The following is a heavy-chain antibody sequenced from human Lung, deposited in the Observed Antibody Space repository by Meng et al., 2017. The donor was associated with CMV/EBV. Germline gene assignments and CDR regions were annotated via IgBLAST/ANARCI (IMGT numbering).Heavy chain of an antibody. V-gene: IGHV1-18*01. CDR3: ARSRETSNTSWGWFDS. J-gene: IGHJ5*01. D-gene: IGHD2-2*01. CDR2: ISAYNGNT. Sequence: QVQRGQSGAEVKKPGASVKVSCKASGYIFNNYGVSWVRQAPGQGPEWMGWISAYNGNTNYAQNFQGRVTMTRDTSISTAYMELNRLGSDDTAIYYCARSRETSNTSWGWFDSWGQGTLVTVSS. CDR1: GYIFNNYG.